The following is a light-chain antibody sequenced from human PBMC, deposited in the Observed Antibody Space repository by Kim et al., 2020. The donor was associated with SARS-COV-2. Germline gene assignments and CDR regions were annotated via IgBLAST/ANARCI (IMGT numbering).Light chain of an antibody. CDR3: QQSYSTLGT. V-gene: IGKV1-39*01. CDR1: QSISSY. J-gene: IGKJ1*01. CDR2: AAS. Sequence: ASVGDRVTITCRASQSISSYLNWDQQKPGKAPKLLIYAASSLQSGVPSRFSGSGSGTDFTLTISSLQPEDFATYYCQQSYSTLGTFGQGTKVDIK.